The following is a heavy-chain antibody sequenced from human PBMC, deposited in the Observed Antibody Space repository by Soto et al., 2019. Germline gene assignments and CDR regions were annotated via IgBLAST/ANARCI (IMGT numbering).Heavy chain of an antibody. CDR1: GFTFSNAW. Sequence: GGSLRLSCAASGFTFSNAWMNWVRQAPGKGLEWVGRIKSKTDGGTTDYAAPVKGRFTISRDDSKNTLYLQMNSLKTEDTAVYYCSTFQARYYVQSVTMVRGVIWIPPPDYWGQGTLVTVSS. J-gene: IGHJ4*02. V-gene: IGHV3-15*07. CDR2: IKSKTDGGTT. CDR3: STFQARYYVQSVTMVRGVIWIPPPDY. D-gene: IGHD3-10*01.